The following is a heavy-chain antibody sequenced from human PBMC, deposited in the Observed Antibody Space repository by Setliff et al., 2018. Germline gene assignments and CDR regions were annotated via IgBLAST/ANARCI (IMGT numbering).Heavy chain of an antibody. CDR2: VNPDGSGK. CDR3: IDGRNRAWGVY. J-gene: IGHJ4*02. V-gene: IGHV3-7*01. CDR1: GFTFSNYW. Sequence: PGGSLRLSCAASGFTFSNYWMSWVRQAPGKGLEWVANVNPDGSGKYYVDSVKGRFTISRDNAKNSLYLQMDSLRVEDTAVYYCIDGRNRAWGVYWGQGTLVTVSS. D-gene: IGHD7-27*01.